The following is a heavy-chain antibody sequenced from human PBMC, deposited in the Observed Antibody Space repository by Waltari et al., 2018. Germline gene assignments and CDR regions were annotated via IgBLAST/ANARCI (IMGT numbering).Heavy chain of an antibody. CDR1: GYTFTSYA. CDR3: ARVRELAAAGWIGAFDI. CDR2: INAGNGNT. J-gene: IGHJ3*02. Sequence: QVQLVQSGAEVKTPGASVKVSGRASGYTFTSYAMHWVRQAPGQRLEWMGWINAGNGNTKYSQKFQGRVTITRDTSASTAYMELSSLRSEDTAVYYCARVRELAAAGWIGAFDIWGQGTMVTVSS. D-gene: IGHD6-13*01. V-gene: IGHV1-3*01.